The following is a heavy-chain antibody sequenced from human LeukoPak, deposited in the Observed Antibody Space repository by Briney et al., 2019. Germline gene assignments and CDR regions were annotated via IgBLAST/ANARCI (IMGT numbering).Heavy chain of an antibody. D-gene: IGHD3-10*01. CDR2: MNPNSGNT. CDR1: GYTFTSYD. J-gene: IGHJ4*02. CDR3: ARGWFGQLLQDY. V-gene: IGHV1-8*01. Sequence: ASVKLSCKASGYTFTSYDINWVRQATGQGPEWMGWMNPNSGNTGYAQQFQGRVTMTRTTSTSTAYMKLSSLRSDDTAVYYCARGWFGQLLQDYWGQGALVTVSS.